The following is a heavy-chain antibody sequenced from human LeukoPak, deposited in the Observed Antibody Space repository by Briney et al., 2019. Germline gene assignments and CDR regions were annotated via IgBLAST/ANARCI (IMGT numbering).Heavy chain of an antibody. Sequence: GASVKVSCKASGYTFTSYGISWVRQAPGQGLEWMGWISAYNGNTNYAQKLQGRVTMTTDTSTSTAYMELRSLGSDDTAVYYCARDLKGWAAVAGHYFDYWGQGTLVTVSS. J-gene: IGHJ4*02. D-gene: IGHD6-19*01. CDR2: ISAYNGNT. V-gene: IGHV1-18*01. CDR3: ARDLKGWAAVAGHYFDY. CDR1: GYTFTSYG.